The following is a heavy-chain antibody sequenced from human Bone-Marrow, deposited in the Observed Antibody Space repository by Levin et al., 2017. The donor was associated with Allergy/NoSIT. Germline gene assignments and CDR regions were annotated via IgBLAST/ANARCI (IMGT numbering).Heavy chain of an antibody. CDR1: GGSISSYY. J-gene: IGHJ4*02. CDR2: IYYSGSS. Sequence: SCTVSGGSISSYYWSWIRQPPGKGLEWIGYIYYSGSSNYNPSLKSRVTISVDTSKNQFSLKLSSVTAADTAVYYCARHESSGWYYFDYWGQGTPVTVSS. CDR3: ARHESSGWYYFDY. D-gene: IGHD6-19*01. V-gene: IGHV4-59*08.